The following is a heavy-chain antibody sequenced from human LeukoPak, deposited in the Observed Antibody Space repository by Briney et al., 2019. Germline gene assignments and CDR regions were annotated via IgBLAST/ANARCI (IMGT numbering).Heavy chain of an antibody. V-gene: IGHV3-23*01. D-gene: IGHD2-2*01. Sequence: PGGSLRLSCAASGFTFSNHAMNWVRQAPGKGLEWVSLISANGVNTYYADSVKRRFTISRDNSKNTLSLQMNSRRAEDTAVYHCADWAGIGTGCWYFGPFDYWGQGSLVTVSS. CDR2: ISANGVNT. CDR1: GFTFSNHA. CDR3: ADWAGIGTGCWYFGPFDY. J-gene: IGHJ4*02.